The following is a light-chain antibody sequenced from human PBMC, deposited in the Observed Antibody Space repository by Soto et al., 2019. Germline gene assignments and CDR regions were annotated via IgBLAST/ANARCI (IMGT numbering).Light chain of an antibody. J-gene: IGKJ5*01. CDR2: GAS. Sequence: EVVLTQSPGTLSLSPGDRATLSCGASQSVTSKLAWYQQKPGQAPRLLISGASNRATGIQDRFSGSGSGTDVTLTIRRLEPDDFALYFCQQYGGSTITFGLGTRLEI. V-gene: IGKV3-20*01. CDR3: QQYGGSTIT. CDR1: QSVTSK.